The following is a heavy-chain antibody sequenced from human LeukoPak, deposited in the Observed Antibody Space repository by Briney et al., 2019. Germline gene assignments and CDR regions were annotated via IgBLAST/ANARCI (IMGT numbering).Heavy chain of an antibody. CDR2: ISYDGTSK. Sequence: GGSLRLSCAASGFTFSDYAMYWVRQAPGKGLEWVAAISYDGTSKYYADSVKGRFTISRDSSENTLYLQMNSLKGEDTAVYYCARGAPPDSWGQGTLVTVSS. J-gene: IGHJ4*02. V-gene: IGHV3-30-3*01. CDR3: ARGAPPDS. CDR1: GFTFSDYA.